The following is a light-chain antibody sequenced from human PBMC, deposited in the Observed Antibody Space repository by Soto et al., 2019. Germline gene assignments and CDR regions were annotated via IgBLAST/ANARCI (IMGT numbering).Light chain of an antibody. CDR1: SSDVGGYNY. Sequence: QSVLAQPASVSGSPGQWITISCTGTSSDVGGYNYVSWYQQHPGKAPTFMIYDVSNRPSGFSNRFSGSKSGNTASLTISGLQAEDEADYYCSSYTTSNTRQIVFGTGTKVTV. V-gene: IGLV2-14*01. CDR2: DVS. J-gene: IGLJ1*01. CDR3: SSYTTSNTRQIV.